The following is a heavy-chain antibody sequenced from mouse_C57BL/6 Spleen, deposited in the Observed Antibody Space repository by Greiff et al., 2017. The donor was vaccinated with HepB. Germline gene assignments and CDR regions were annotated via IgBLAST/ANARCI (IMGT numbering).Heavy chain of an antibody. CDR1: GYSITSGYY. CDR2: ISYDGSN. D-gene: IGHD1-1*01. CDR3: ARSGGSSYVGFY. J-gene: IGHJ2*01. V-gene: IGHV3-6*01. Sequence: ESGPGLVKPSQSLSLTCSVTGYSITSGYYWNWIRQFPGNKLEWMGYISYDGSNNYNPSLKNRISITRDTSKNQFFLKLNSVTTEDTATYYCARSGGSSYVGFYWGQGTTLTVSS.